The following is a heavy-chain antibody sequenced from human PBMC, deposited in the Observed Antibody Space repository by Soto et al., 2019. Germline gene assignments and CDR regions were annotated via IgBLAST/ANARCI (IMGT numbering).Heavy chain of an antibody. V-gene: IGHV5-10-1*01. J-gene: IGHJ4*02. CDR1: GYSFTSYW. Sequence: PGESLKISCKGSGYSFTSYWITWVRQMPGKGLEWMGRIDPSDSYTNYSPSFQGHVTISADKSISTDYLQWSSLKASDTAMYYCASHSTNYDILTGYRDYWGQATQVTVSS. D-gene: IGHD3-9*01. CDR3: ASHSTNYDILTGYRDY. CDR2: IDPSDSYT.